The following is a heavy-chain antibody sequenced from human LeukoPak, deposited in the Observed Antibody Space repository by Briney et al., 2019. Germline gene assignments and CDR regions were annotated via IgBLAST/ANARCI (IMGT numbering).Heavy chain of an antibody. Sequence: GSLRXSCAASGFTVSSNYMSWVRQAPGKGLEWVSVIYSGGSTYYADSVKGRFTISRDNSKNTLYLQMNSLRAEDTAVYYCARDREWELLGAFDIWGQGTMVTVSS. J-gene: IGHJ3*02. CDR2: IYSGGST. CDR3: ARDREWELLGAFDI. D-gene: IGHD1-26*01. V-gene: IGHV3-53*01. CDR1: GFTVSSNY.